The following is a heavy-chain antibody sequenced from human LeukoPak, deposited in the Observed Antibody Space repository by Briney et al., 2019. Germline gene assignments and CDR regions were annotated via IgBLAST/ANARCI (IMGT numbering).Heavy chain of an antibody. J-gene: IGHJ4*02. V-gene: IGHV3-64*01. CDR3: ARSNVRCYDFSPPSY. CDR2: ISSNGGST. Sequence: PGGSLRLSCAASGFTFSSYAMHWVRQAPGKGLEYVSAISSNGGSTYYANSVKGRFTISRDNSKNTLYLQMGSLRAEDMAVYYCARSNVRCYDFSPPSYWGQGTLVTVSS. D-gene: IGHD3-3*01. CDR1: GFTFSSYA.